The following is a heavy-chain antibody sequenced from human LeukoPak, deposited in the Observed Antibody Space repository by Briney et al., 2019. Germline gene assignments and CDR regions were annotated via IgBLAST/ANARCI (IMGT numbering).Heavy chain of an antibody. CDR2: ISGSGGST. Sequence: PGGSLRLSCAASGFTFSSYAKSWVRQAPGKGLEWVSAISGSGGSTYYADSVKGRFTISRDNSKNTLYLQMNSLRAEDTAVYYCAKGTSLIRGYYYGMDVWGQGTTVTVSS. CDR3: AKGTSLIRGYYYGMDV. D-gene: IGHD1-14*01. CDR1: GFTFSSYA. J-gene: IGHJ6*02. V-gene: IGHV3-23*01.